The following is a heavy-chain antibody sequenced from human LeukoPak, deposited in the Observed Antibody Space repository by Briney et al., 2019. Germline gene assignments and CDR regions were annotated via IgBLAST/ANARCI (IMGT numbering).Heavy chain of an antibody. CDR1: GYSISSGYY. CDR3: ARSQGIGYFDY. Sequence: SETLSLTCAVSGYSISSGYYWGWIRQPPGKGLEWIGSIYHSGSTYYNPSLKSRVTISVDTSKNQFSLKLSSVTAADTAVYYCARSQGIGYFDYWGQGTLVTVSS. D-gene: IGHD2-21*01. J-gene: IGHJ4*02. V-gene: IGHV4-38-2*01. CDR2: IYHSGST.